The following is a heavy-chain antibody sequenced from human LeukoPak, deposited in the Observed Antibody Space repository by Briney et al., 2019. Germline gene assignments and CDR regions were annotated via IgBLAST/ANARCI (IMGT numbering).Heavy chain of an antibody. J-gene: IGHJ3*02. D-gene: IGHD2-21*01. CDR1: GFTFSSHG. CDR3: AKTRGVEGAFDI. CDR2: IRYEGHYK. V-gene: IGHV3-30*02. Sequence: PGGSLRLSCVASGFTFSSHGIPWVRPAPGKGLDWVTFIRYEGHYKYYAHSVTGRFTVSRDNSKNTVYLQMNNLMTEDTAVYYCAKTRGVEGAFDIWGQGTRVTVSS.